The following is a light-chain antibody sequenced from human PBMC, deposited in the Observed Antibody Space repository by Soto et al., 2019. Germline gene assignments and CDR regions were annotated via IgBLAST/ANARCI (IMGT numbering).Light chain of an antibody. J-gene: IGKJ1*01. Sequence: EIVMTQSPATLSVSPGERATLSCRASQSVSSNLAWYPQKPGQAPRRLIYGASTRATGIPARFSGSGSGTAFTLTISSLQSEDFAVYYCQQYNNWPPTFGQGTKVEIK. CDR1: QSVSSN. CDR3: QQYNNWPPT. CDR2: GAS. V-gene: IGKV3-15*01.